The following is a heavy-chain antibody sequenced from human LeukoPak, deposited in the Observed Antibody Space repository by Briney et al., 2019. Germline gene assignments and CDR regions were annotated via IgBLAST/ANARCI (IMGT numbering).Heavy chain of an antibody. CDR2: IYAGDSDT. CDR1: GYSFTSYW. CDR3: ARRYYYDSSGYGSFDY. J-gene: IGHJ4*02. V-gene: IGHV5-51*01. Sequence: GESLKISCKGSGYSFTSYWIGLVRQMPGKGLEWMGIIYAGDSDTIYSPSFQGQVTISADKSISTAYLQWSSLNAAVTAMYYCARRYYYDSSGYGSFDYWGQGTLVTVSS. D-gene: IGHD3-22*01.